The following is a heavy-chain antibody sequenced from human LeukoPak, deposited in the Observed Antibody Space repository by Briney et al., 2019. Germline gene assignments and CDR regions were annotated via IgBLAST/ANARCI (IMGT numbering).Heavy chain of an antibody. V-gene: IGHV4-59*12. D-gene: IGHD6-13*01. CDR1: GGSISSYY. Sequence: SETLSLTCTVSGGSISSYYWNWIRQPPGKGLEWIGDIHYSGITNYNPSLKSRVTMSVDTSKNQFSLKLSSVTAADTAVYYCARDQGIRKGNYYYYYMDVWGKGTTVTVSS. CDR3: ARDQGIRKGNYYYYYMDV. J-gene: IGHJ6*03. CDR2: IHYSGIT.